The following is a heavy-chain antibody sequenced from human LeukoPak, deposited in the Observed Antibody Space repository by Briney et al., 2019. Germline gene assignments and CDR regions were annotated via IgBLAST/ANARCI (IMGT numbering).Heavy chain of an antibody. Sequence: SETLSLTCTVSVGSIGITSFFWDWIRQPPGKGLEWIGSIYYFSGNTNYNPSLKSRVTISMDSFKNQFSLKLRSVPVSDTAVYYCARTTRRGYCSDTSCPALDSWGREPWSPSPQ. J-gene: IGHJ4*02. CDR1: VGSIGITSFF. V-gene: IGHV4-39*07. CDR3: ARTTRRGYCSDTSCPALDS. CDR2: IYYFSGNT. D-gene: IGHD2-2*01.